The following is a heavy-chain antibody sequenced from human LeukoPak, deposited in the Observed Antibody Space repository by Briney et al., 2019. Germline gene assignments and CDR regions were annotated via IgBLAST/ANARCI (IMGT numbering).Heavy chain of an antibody. CDR2: IYYIGGT. Sequence: SQTLSLTCTVSAGAISSGGYYWSWIRQHPEKGLEWIWYIYYIGGTYYNPSLKSRLSISVDTSQHQSSLKLSSVTAADTAVYYCASSRAGYLFDYWGRGTLVTVSS. CDR3: ASSRAGYLFDY. J-gene: IGHJ4*02. D-gene: IGHD5-24*01. CDR1: AGAISSGGYY. V-gene: IGHV4-31*03.